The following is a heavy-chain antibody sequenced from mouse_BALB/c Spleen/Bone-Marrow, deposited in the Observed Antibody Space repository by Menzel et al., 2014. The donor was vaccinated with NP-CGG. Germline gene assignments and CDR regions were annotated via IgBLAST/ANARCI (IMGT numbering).Heavy chain of an antibody. Sequence: EVHLVESGGGFVKPGGSLKLSCAASGFTFSSYGMSWVRQTPEKRLEWVATISGGGSYTFYPDSVKGRFTVSRDNANNQPYLQMSSLRSEDTAMYYCARDDYDDQYF. V-gene: IGHV5-9-2*01. CDR3: ARDDYDDQYF. J-gene: IGHJ1*01. CDR2: ISGGGSYT. CDR1: GFTFSSYG. D-gene: IGHD2-4*01.